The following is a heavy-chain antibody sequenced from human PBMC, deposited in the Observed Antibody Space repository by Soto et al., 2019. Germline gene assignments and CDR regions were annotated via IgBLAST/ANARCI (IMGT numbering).Heavy chain of an antibody. V-gene: IGHV3-30*18. CDR1: GFTFSSYG. CDR3: AKDWDYYYYMDV. J-gene: IGHJ6*03. CDR2: ISYDGSNK. D-gene: IGHD3-16*01. Sequence: PGGSLRLSCAASGFTFSSYGMHWVRQAPGKGLEWVAVISYDGSNKYYADSVKGRFTISRDNSKNTLYLQMNSLRAEDTAVYYCAKDWDYYYYMDVWGKGTTVTVSS.